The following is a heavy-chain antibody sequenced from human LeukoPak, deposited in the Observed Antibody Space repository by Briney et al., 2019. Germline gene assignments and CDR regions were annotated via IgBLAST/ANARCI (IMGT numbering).Heavy chain of an antibody. CDR2: IIPIFGTA. Sequence: SVKVSCKASGGTFSSYAISWVRQAPGQGLEWMGGIIPIFGTASYAQKFQGRVTITADESTSTAYMELSSLRSEDTAVYYCARDIKGVPMVYAMYHYYYGMDVWGQGTTVTVSS. CDR1: GGTFSSYA. J-gene: IGHJ6*02. V-gene: IGHV1-69*01. D-gene: IGHD2-8*01. CDR3: ARDIKGVPMVYAMYHYYYGMDV.